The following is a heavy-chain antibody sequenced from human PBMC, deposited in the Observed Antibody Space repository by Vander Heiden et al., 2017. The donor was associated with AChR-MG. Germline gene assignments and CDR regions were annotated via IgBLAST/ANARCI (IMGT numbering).Heavy chain of an antibody. CDR1: GFSPSTGGVG. V-gene: IGHV2-5*01. Sequence: QITLKESGPTLVNPTQTLTLTCTFSGFSPSTGGVGVGWIRQPPGKALEWLALIYWKDGKNYRPSRKSRLTITEDTSKNQVVITMTNMETVDTATYYCARCHGTTSGTNWFDPWGQGTLVTVSS. CDR3: ARCHGTTSGTNWFDP. CDR2: IYWKDGK. D-gene: IGHD2-15*01. J-gene: IGHJ5*02.